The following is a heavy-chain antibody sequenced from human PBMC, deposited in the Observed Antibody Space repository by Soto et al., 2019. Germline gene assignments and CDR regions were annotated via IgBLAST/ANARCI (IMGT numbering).Heavy chain of an antibody. CDR2: IKKDGSEK. Sequence: EVQLVESGGGFVQPGGSLRLSCSASEFSFSDYWMIWVRQAPGKGLEWVASIKKDGSEKSYVDSGKGRFTISRDNAKNSLYLHMSSLRDEDTAVYYCARRAAVVGLDYWGQGALVTVSS. V-gene: IGHV3-7*03. J-gene: IGHJ4*02. D-gene: IGHD6-13*01. CDR3: ARRAAVVGLDY. CDR1: EFSFSDYW.